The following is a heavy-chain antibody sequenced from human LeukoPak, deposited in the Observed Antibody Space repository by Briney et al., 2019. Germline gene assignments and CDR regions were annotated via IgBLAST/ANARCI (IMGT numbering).Heavy chain of an antibody. CDR3: ARVTGYTIEDYFDY. CDR1: GGSISSGGYS. D-gene: IGHD6-13*01. CDR2: IYYSGST. Sequence: SETLSLTCAVSGGSISSGGYSWSWIRQPPGKGLEWIGYIYYSGSTYYNPSLKSRVTISVKTSKNQFSLKLRSVTAADTAVYYCARVTGYTIEDYFDYWGQGTLVTVSS. V-gene: IGHV4-30-4*07. J-gene: IGHJ4*02.